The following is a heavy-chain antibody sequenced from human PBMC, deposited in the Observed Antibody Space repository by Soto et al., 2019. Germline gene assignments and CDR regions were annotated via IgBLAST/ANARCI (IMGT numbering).Heavy chain of an antibody. CDR2: ISAYNGNT. J-gene: IGHJ4*02. CDR1: GYTFTSYV. CDR3: ARALYYYDSSGPGY. D-gene: IGHD3-22*01. Sequence: GASGKVSCKASGYTFTSYVISWVRQAPGQGLEWMGWISAYNGNTNYAQKLQGRVTMTTDTSTSTAYMELRSLRSDDTAVYYCARALYYYDSSGPGYWGQGTLVTVSS. V-gene: IGHV1-18*01.